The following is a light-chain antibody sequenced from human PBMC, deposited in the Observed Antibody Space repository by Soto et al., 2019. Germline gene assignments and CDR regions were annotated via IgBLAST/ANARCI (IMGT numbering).Light chain of an antibody. CDR1: QDISNN. CDR2: DAS. CDR3: QQYDNLPIT. J-gene: IGKJ4*01. Sequence: DIQMTQSRSSLSASVGDRVTITCQASQDISNNLNWYQQKPGKAPKLLIYDASNLETGVPSRFSGSESGTDFTFTISSLQPEVIATYYCQQYDNLPITFGGGTKVEIK. V-gene: IGKV1-33*01.